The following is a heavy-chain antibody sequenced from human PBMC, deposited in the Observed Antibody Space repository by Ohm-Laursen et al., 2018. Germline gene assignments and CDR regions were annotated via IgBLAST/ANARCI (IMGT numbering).Heavy chain of an antibody. CDR3: AKMDSGSYLGD. CDR2: ISGDGGST. Sequence: SLRLSCAASGFTFSSYAMSWVRQAPGKGLEWVSAISGDGGSTYYADSVKGRFTISRDNSKNTLYLQMNSLRAEDTAVYFCAKMDSGSYLGDWGQGTLVTVSS. J-gene: IGHJ4*02. V-gene: IGHV3-23*01. CDR1: GFTFSSYA. D-gene: IGHD1-26*01.